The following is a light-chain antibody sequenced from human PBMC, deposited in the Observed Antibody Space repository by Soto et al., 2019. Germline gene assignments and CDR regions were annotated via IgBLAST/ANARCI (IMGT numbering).Light chain of an antibody. J-gene: IGLJ1*01. CDR3: SSFTSSVTYV. V-gene: IGLV2-14*01. Sequence: QSVLTQPASVSGCPGQSITISCTGTSSDVGGHNSVSWYRQDPGKAPKLMIYDVSNRPSGVSDRFSGSKSGNTASLTISGLQIEDEADYYCSSFTSSVTYVFGTGTKVTV. CDR2: DVS. CDR1: SSDVGGHNS.